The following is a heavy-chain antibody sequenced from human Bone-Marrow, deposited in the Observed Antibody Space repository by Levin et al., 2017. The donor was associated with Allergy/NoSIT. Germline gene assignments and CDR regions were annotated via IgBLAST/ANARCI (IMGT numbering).Heavy chain of an antibody. D-gene: IGHD2-15*01. CDR1: GFTFSSYS. CDR2: ISSSSSYI. V-gene: IGHV3-21*01. J-gene: IGHJ2*01. CDR3: ARDTSVVVAARLKRFWYFDL. Sequence: PGGSLRLSCAASGFTFSSYSMNWVRQAPGKGLEWVSSISSSSSYIYSADSVKGRFTISRDNAKNSLYLQMNSLRAEDTAVYYCARDTSVVVAARLKRFWYFDLWGRGTLVTVSS.